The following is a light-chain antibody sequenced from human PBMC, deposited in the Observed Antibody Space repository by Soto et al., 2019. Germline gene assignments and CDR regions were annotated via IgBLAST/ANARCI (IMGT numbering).Light chain of an antibody. CDR3: QQYGSFRT. Sequence: EIVLTHSPGTLSLSPGERATLSCRAGQSVSNSYLAWYQQKPGQAPRLLIYGASSRATGIPDRFSGSGSGTDFTLTISRLEPEDFAVYYCQQYGSFRTFGQGTKVEIK. J-gene: IGKJ1*01. CDR2: GAS. V-gene: IGKV3-20*01. CDR1: QSVSNSY.